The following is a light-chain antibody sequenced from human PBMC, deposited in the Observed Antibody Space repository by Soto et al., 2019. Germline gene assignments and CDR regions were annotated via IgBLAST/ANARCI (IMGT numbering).Light chain of an antibody. CDR2: SNN. CDR3: AAWDDSLNGYV. J-gene: IGLJ1*01. CDR1: SSNIGSNT. V-gene: IGLV1-44*01. Sequence: SVLTQPPSASGTPGQRVTISCSGSSSNIGSNTVNWYQQLPGTAPKLLIYSNNQRPSGVPDRFSGSKSGTSASLAISGLQSEDEAEYYCAAWDDSLNGYVFGTGTKVTVL.